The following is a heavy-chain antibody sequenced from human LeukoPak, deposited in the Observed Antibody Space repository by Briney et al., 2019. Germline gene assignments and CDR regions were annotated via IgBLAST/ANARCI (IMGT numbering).Heavy chain of an antibody. J-gene: IGHJ5*02. Sequence: SETLSLTCTVSGGSISSYYWSWIRQPAGKGLEWIGHIYTTGSTNYNPSLKSRVTISVDKSKNQFSLKLSSVTAADTAVYYCARDLSVTTAFDNWFDPWGQGTLATVSS. CDR3: ARDLSVTTAFDNWFDP. CDR1: GGSISSYY. CDR2: IYTTGST. D-gene: IGHD4-17*01. V-gene: IGHV4-4*07.